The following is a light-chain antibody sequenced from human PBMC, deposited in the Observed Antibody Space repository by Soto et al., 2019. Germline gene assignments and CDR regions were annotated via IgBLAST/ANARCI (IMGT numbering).Light chain of an antibody. CDR2: DAS. CDR1: QSISSW. CDR3: QQYNSYSPG. V-gene: IGKV1-5*01. Sequence: DIQMTQSPSTLSASVGDRVTITCRASQSISSWLAWYQQKPGKAPKLLIYDASSLESGVPSRFSGSGSGTEFTLTLSSLQPDDFATYYCQQYNSYSPGFGQGTKVEIK. J-gene: IGKJ1*01.